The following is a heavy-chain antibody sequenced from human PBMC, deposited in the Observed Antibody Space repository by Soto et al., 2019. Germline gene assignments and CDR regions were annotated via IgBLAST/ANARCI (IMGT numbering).Heavy chain of an antibody. D-gene: IGHD3-16*01. CDR3: ARDPYLGDHQY. CDR1: GYTFTTYG. J-gene: IGHJ4*02. Sequence: QVQLVQSGGEVKKPGASVKVSCKTSGYTFTTYGISWVRQAPGQGLEWVGWISAYSGKTHYAQKFQGKVTXXXXTXXXTAYLELRSLRSDDTAVYYCARDPYLGDHQYWGQGTLVTVSS. CDR2: ISAYSGKT. V-gene: IGHV1-18*01.